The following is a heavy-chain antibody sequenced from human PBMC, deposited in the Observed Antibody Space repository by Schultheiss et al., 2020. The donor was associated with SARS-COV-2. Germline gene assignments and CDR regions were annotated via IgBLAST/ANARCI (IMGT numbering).Heavy chain of an antibody. CDR3: AREGPLATHWYFDL. CDR1: GFTFSSYA. CDR2: ISGSGGST. J-gene: IGHJ2*01. D-gene: IGHD3-3*02. Sequence: GESLKISCAASGFTFSSYAMSWVRQAPGKGLEWVSAISGSGGSTYYADSVKGRFTISRDNSQNTLFLQLNSLRTEDTAVYYCAREGPLATHWYFDLWGRGTLVTVSS. V-gene: IGHV3-23*01.